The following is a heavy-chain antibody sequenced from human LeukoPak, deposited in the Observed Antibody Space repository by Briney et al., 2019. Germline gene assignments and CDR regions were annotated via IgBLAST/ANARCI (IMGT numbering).Heavy chain of an antibody. CDR1: GFTFGDYY. Sequence: PGESLRLSCAASGFTFGDYYMSWIRQAPGKGLEWISYISIGGGTIKYADSAKGRFTISRDNANNYLYLQMDSLRGEDTAVYFCARDDIVSQHWGQGTLVTVSS. D-gene: IGHD5-12*01. V-gene: IGHV3-11*01. J-gene: IGHJ1*01. CDR2: ISIGGGTI. CDR3: ARDDIVSQH.